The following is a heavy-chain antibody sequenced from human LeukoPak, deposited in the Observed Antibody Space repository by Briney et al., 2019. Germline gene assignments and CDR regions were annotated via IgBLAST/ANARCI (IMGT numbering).Heavy chain of an antibody. CDR3: ARGLWYYDSSNYFDY. V-gene: IGHV4-34*01. CDR1: GGSFSGYY. D-gene: IGHD3-22*01. Sequence: SETLSLTCAVYGGSFSGYYWSWIRQPPGKGLGWIGEINHSGSTNYNPSLKSQVTISVDTSKNQFSLKLSSVTAADTAVYYCARGLWYYDSSNYFDYWGQGTLVTVSS. J-gene: IGHJ4*02. CDR2: INHSGST.